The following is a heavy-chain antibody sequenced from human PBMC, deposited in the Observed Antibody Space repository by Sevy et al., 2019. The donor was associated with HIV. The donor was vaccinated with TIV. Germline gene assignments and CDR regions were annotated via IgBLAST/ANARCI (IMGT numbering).Heavy chain of an antibody. CDR1: DGSFSGYY. CDR2: INDSGIT. V-gene: IGHV4-34*01. Sequence: SETLSLTCAVHDGSFSGYYWNWIRQLPGKGLEWIGEINDSGITYYNPSLKSRVTISVDTSKKQFSLKLNSVTAVDSAVYFCARSPPVVVVPGAPSWFDPWCQGTLVTVSS. CDR3: ARSPPVVVVPGAPSWFDP. D-gene: IGHD2-2*01. J-gene: IGHJ5*02.